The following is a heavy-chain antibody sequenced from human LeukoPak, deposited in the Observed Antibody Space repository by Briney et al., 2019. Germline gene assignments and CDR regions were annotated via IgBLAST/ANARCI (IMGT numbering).Heavy chain of an antibody. D-gene: IGHD5-18*01. V-gene: IGHV2-5*02. CDR3: AHSIQLWLGGGLFDY. CDR2: IYWDDDK. J-gene: IGHJ4*02. CDR1: GFSLSTSGVG. Sequence: SGPTLVNPTQTLTLTCTFSGFSLSTSGVGVGWIRQPPGKALEWLALIYWDDDKRYSPSLKSRLTITKDTSKNQVVLTMTNMDPVDTATYYCAHSIQLWLGGGLFDYWGQGTLVTVSS.